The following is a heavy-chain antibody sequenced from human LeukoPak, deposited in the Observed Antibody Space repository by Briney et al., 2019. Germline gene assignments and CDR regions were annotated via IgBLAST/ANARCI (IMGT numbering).Heavy chain of an antibody. CDR3: ARKNLYSSGWYDY. CDR1: GYSFTNFH. CDR2: MNPDTGNT. V-gene: IGHV1-8*03. J-gene: IGHJ4*02. D-gene: IGHD6-19*01. Sequence: GASVKVSCKAAGYSFTNFHINWVRQAPGQGPEWMGWMNPDTGNTGIAQKFQGRVTITQNSAISTVYMELNSLTSEDTAVYYCARKNLYSSGWYDYWGQGTLVTVSS.